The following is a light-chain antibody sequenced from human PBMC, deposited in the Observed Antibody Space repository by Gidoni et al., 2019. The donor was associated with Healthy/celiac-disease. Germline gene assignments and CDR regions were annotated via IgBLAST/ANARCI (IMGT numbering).Light chain of an antibody. V-gene: IGKV3-20*01. J-gene: IGKJ1*01. CDR2: GAS. Sequence: EMVLTQSPGTLSLSPGERATLSCRASQSVSSSYLAWYQQKPGQAPRLLIYGASSRATGIPDRFSGSGSGTDFTLTISRLEPEDFAVYYCQRYGSSPRWTFGQGTRVEIK. CDR3: QRYGSSPRWT. CDR1: QSVSSSY.